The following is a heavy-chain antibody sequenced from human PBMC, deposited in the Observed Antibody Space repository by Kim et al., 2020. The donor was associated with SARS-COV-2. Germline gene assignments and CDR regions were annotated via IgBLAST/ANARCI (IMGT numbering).Heavy chain of an antibody. Sequence: SETLSLTCTVSGGSISSNTYCWVRLRQPPGQGLEWIGSICYGGTTYSNPSIKSRVTISDDSSKNQFLLKMSPVTAAATAEYCCATEGPVGTVYTLW. CDR1: GGSISSNTYC. J-gene: IGHJ2*01. CDR2: ICYGGTT. D-gene: IGHD2-8*01. V-gene: IGHV4-39*06. CDR3: ATEGPVGTVYTL.